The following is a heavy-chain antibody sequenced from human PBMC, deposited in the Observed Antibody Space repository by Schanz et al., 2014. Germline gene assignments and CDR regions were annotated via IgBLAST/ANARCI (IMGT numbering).Heavy chain of an antibody. CDR3: ARDTTWRLDL. J-gene: IGHJ2*01. CDR2: IYYSGSS. CDR1: GGSFSGYY. D-gene: IGHD1-1*01. V-gene: IGHV4-34*11. Sequence: QVQLQQWGAGLLKPSETLSLTCGVFGGSFSGYYWSWIRQPPGKGLEWIGYIYYSGSSDYNPSLKSRVPISVDTSKNQFSLTLTSLTAADTAVYYCARDTTWRLDLWGRGTLVTVSS.